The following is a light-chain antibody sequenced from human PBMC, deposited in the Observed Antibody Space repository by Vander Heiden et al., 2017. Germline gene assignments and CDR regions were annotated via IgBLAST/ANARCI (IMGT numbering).Light chain of an antibody. CDR2: LGS. J-gene: IGKJ4*01. Sequence: DMVMTESPLSLPATPGEPASMSCRSSQSLLYSNGYNYLDWYVQKPGQSPQLLIYLGSNRASGVPDRVSGSGTGTDFTLKISRVEADDVVIYYCRQALQTSALTFGGGTKVEIK. V-gene: IGKV2-28*01. CDR3: RQALQTSALT. CDR1: QSLLYSNGYNY.